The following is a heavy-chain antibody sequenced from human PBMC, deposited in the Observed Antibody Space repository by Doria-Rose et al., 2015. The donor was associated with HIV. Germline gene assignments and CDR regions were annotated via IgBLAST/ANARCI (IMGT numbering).Heavy chain of an antibody. D-gene: IGHD5-18*01. CDR3: ARDLGIQLWLGY. V-gene: IGHV4-4*02. CDR2: IYHSGNT. J-gene: IGHJ4*02. Sequence: QVQLVESGPGLVKPSGTLSLTCAVSGGSISSSNWWSWVRQPPEKGLEWIGQIYHSGNTNYNPSLKSRVTISAAKSKNQFSLKLTSVTAADTAVYYCARDLGIQLWLGYWGQGTLVTVSS. CDR1: GGSISSSNW.